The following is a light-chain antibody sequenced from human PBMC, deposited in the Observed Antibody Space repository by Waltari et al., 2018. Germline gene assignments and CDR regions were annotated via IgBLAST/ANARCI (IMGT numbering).Light chain of an antibody. Sequence: DIQMTPPPSTLSSSLRGRITISCRASQSGGTWLGWYQQKPGEAPKLLIYMATSLESGVPSWFSGSSSATEFTLTISSLQPDDFATYSCQQYSSLSTFGQGTKLDI. CDR1: QSGGTW. V-gene: IGKV1-5*03. J-gene: IGKJ2*01. CDR2: MAT. CDR3: QQYSSLST.